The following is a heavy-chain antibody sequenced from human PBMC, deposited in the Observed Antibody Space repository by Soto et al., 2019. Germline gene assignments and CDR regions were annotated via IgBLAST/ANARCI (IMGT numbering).Heavy chain of an antibody. V-gene: IGHV6-1*01. CDR2: TYYRSKWYH. CDR1: GDSVSSDSAA. Sequence: PSQTLSLTCAISGDSVSSDSAAWSWIRQSPSRGLEWLGRTYYRSKWYHDYAASVKSQMTINPDISTNQFSLQLNSVTPEDTAVYYCARSPPVIGANWFDPWGQGTLVTVSS. CDR3: ARSPPVIGANWFDP. D-gene: IGHD1-26*01. J-gene: IGHJ5*02.